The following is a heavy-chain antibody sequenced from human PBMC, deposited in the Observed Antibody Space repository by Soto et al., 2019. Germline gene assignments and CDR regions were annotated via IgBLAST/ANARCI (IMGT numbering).Heavy chain of an antibody. Sequence: GGSLRLSCAASGFTFSSYSMNWVRQAPGKGLEWVSYISSSSSTIYYADSVKGRFTISRDNAKNSLYLQMNSLRAEDTAVYYCARGSPTIFGVGEGVYYYYYMDVWGKGTTVTVSS. CDR3: ARGSPTIFGVGEGVYYYYYMDV. CDR1: GFTFSSYS. CDR2: ISSSSSTI. J-gene: IGHJ6*03. D-gene: IGHD3-3*01. V-gene: IGHV3-48*01.